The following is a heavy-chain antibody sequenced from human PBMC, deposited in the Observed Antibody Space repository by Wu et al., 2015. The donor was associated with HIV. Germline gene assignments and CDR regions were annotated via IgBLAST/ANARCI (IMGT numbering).Heavy chain of an antibody. J-gene: IGHJ5*02. CDR1: GYTFTSYY. CDR2: INPSGGST. CDR3: ARETKYSSGWYFHGTNWFDP. D-gene: IGHD6-19*01. V-gene: IGHV1-46*01. Sequence: QVQLVQSGAEVKKPGASVKVSCKASGYTFTSYYMHWVRQAPGQGLEWMGIINPSGGSTSYAQKFQGRVTMTRDTSTSTVYMELSSLRSEDTAVYYCARETKYSSGWYFHGTNWFDPWGQGTLVTVSS.